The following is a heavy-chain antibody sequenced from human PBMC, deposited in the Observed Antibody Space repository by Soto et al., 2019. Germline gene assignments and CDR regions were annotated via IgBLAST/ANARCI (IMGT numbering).Heavy chain of an antibody. CDR3: AKRSSSSTFDY. V-gene: IGHV3-23*01. CDR2: ISGSDDST. CDR1: GFTFSSYA. J-gene: IGHJ4*02. Sequence: EVQLLESGGGLVQPGESLRLSCAACGFTFSSYAMSWVRQAPGKGLEWVSVISGSDDSTYYADSVKGRFTISRDNSKNTLYLQMNSLRAEDTAVYYCAKRSSSSTFDYWGQGTLVTVSS. D-gene: IGHD6-6*01.